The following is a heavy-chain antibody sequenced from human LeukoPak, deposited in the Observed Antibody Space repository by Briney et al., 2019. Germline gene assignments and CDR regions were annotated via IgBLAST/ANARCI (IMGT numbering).Heavy chain of an antibody. V-gene: IGHV4-39*01. CDR3: ARLYYYGSGSYWYYFDY. CDR2: MYYSGST. Sequence: PSETLSLTCTVSGGSISSSSYYWDWIRQPRGKGLEWIGSMYYSGSTYYNPSLKSRVPISVDTSKNQFSLKLSSVTAADTAVYYCARLYYYGSGSYWYYFDYWGQGTLVTVSS. J-gene: IGHJ4*02. CDR1: GGSISSSSYY. D-gene: IGHD3-10*01.